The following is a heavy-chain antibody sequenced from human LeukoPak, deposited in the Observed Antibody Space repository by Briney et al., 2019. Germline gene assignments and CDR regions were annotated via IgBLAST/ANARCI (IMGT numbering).Heavy chain of an antibody. D-gene: IGHD3-16*01. CDR3: ARAGRGGFDFDY. Sequence: SETLSLTCTVSGGSISSYYWSWIRPPPGKGLEWIGHIHYTGSTNYNPSLKSRVTISLDTSKNQFSLHLSSVTAADTAVYSCARAGRGGFDFDYWGQGALVTVSS. CDR1: GGSISSYY. V-gene: IGHV4-59*12. CDR2: IHYTGST. J-gene: IGHJ4*02.